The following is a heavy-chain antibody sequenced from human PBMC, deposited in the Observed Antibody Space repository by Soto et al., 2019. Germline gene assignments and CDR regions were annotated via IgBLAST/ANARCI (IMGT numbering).Heavy chain of an antibody. CDR1: GFSLSTSKMC. CDR3: ARTETLGYSPY. D-gene: IGHD2-2*02. CDR2: IDWDDYK. Sequence: SGPTLVNPTQTLTLTCTFSGFSLSTSKMCVSWIRQPPGKALEWLARIDWDDYKYYWTSLETRLTISKDTSKNQVVLTMTNMDPMDTATYFCARTETLGYSPYWGQGTLVTVSS. J-gene: IGHJ4*02. V-gene: IGHV2-70*11.